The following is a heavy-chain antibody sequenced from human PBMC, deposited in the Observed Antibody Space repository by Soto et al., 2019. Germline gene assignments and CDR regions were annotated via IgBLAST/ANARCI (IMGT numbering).Heavy chain of an antibody. D-gene: IGHD3-9*01. V-gene: IGHV1-18*01. CDR1: GYTFTSYG. CDR2: ISAYNGNT. Sequence: ASVKVSCKASGYTFTSYGISWVRQAPRQGLEWMGWISAYNGNTNYAQKLQGRVTMTTDTSTSTAYMELRSLRSDDTAVYYCERGPRCYSYYDILTGSGQCDAFDIWGQGTMVTVSS. J-gene: IGHJ3*02. CDR3: ERGPRCYSYYDILTGSGQCDAFDI.